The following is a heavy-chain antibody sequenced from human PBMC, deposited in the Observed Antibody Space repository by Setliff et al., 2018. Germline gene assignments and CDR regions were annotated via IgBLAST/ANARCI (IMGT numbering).Heavy chain of an antibody. CDR2: IIPIYGST. CDR1: GGSFSNYA. V-gene: IGHV1-69*13. Sequence: SVKVSCKASGGSFSNYAIIWVRQAPGQGPEWMGGIIPIYGSTNNAEKFQGRVTFSADESMSTVYMELSSLTSADTALYYCAREATIENFDYWGQGTLVTVSS. CDR3: AREATIENFDY. J-gene: IGHJ4*02.